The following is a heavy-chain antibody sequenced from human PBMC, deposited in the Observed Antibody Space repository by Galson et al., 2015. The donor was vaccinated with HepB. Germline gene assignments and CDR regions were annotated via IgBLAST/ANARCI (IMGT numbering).Heavy chain of an antibody. CDR3: AKVSKRDTYFYGLETYSYFDN. CDR1: GYTFSDYY. Sequence: SLRLSCASSGYTFSDYYMSWIRQAPGKGQECVSFISSSGINIYYADSVKGRFTISRDNAKNSLYLQMDSLRAEDTAVYYCAKVSKRDTYFYGLETYSYFDNWGQGTLVTVSP. D-gene: IGHD3-10*01. CDR2: ISSSGINI. J-gene: IGHJ4*02. V-gene: IGHV3-11*01.